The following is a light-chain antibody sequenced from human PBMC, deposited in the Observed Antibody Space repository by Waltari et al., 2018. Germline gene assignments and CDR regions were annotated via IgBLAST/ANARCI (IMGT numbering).Light chain of an antibody. CDR1: NSDVGGYDF. CDR3: CSYAGADSSVL. CDR2: DVY. Sequence: QSALTQPRSVSGSPGQSVTISCTGTNSDVGGYDFVSWYKQYPGKAPKLIIYDVYKRPPGVPDRFSGSKSGNTASLSISGLLNEDEADFYCCSYAGADSSVLFGGGTTLTVL. V-gene: IGLV2-11*01. J-gene: IGLJ2*01.